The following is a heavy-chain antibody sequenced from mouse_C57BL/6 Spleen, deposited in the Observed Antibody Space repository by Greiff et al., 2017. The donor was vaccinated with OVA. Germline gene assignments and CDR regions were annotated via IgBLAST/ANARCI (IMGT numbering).Heavy chain of an antibody. D-gene: IGHD2-4*01. Sequence: EVKLVESEGGLVQPGSSMKLSCTASGFTFSDYYMAWVRQVPEKGLEWVANINYDGSSTYYLDSLKSRFIISRDNAKNILYLQMSSLKSEDTATYYCARREDYDGAMDYWGQGTSVTVSS. J-gene: IGHJ4*01. CDR2: INYDGSST. CDR3: ARREDYDGAMDY. CDR1: GFTFSDYY. V-gene: IGHV5-16*01.